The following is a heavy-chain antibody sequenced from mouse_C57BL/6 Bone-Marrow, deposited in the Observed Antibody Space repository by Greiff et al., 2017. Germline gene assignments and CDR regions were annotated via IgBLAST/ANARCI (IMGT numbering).Heavy chain of an antibody. CDR1: GYTFTSYD. CDR2: IYPRDGST. Sequence: QVQLKQSGPELVKPGASVKLSCKASGYTFTSYDINWVKQRPGQGLEWIGWIYPRDGSTKYNEKFKGKATLTVDTSSSTAYMELHSLTSEYSAVDFCAGDYGSGYWYFDVWGTGTTVTVSS. D-gene: IGHD1-1*01. CDR3: AGDYGSGYWYFDV. V-gene: IGHV1-85*01. J-gene: IGHJ1*03.